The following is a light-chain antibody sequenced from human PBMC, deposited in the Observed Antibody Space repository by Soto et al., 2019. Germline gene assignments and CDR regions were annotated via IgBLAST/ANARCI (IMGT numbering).Light chain of an antibody. Sequence: QSVLTQPPSVSGTPGQRVTISCSGSISNIGSNYVSWFQQLPGTARKVLSSRNNQRPSGVPDRFSGSKSGTSDSLAISGRRSEDEDEYYCAAWDDTVRNYVFGTGTKLTVL. CDR1: ISNIGSNY. J-gene: IGLJ1*01. CDR3: AAWDDTVRNYV. CDR2: RNN. V-gene: IGLV1-47*01.